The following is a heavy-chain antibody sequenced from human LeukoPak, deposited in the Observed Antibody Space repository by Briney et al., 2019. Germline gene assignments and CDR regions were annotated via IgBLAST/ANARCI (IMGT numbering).Heavy chain of an antibody. Sequence: GGSLRLSCAASGFTFSRYGIHWVRQAPGKGLEWVAVISYDGGIKYYADSVKGRFTISRDNSKNTLYLEMNSLKTEDTAVYYCTTDPPGSSSWYGGLSLVYWGQGTLVTVSS. CDR3: TTDPPGSSSWYGGLSLVY. CDR2: ISYDGGIK. J-gene: IGHJ4*02. V-gene: IGHV3-30*03. D-gene: IGHD6-13*01. CDR1: GFTFSRYG.